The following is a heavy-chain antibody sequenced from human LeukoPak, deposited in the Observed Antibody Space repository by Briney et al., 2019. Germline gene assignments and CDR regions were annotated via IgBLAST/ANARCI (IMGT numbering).Heavy chain of an antibody. J-gene: IGHJ6*02. CDR1: GFTFSRYG. CDR3: AKDPNAVAGNNYYRMDV. Sequence: GGSLRLSCAASGFTFSRYGMYWVRQAPGKGLEWVAVISSDGTNKYYADSVKGRFTISRDNSKNTLYLQMNSLRAEDTAVYYCAKDPNAVAGNNYYRMDVWGQGTTVSVSS. CDR2: ISSDGTNK. V-gene: IGHV3-30*18. D-gene: IGHD6-19*01.